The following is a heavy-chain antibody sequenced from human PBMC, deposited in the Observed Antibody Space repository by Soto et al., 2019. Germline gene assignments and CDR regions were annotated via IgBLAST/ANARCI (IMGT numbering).Heavy chain of an antibody. D-gene: IGHD3-16*01. CDR1: GAPISAGHW. V-gene: IGHV4-4*02. CDR3: ARDRGTTMTGDAFDV. Sequence: QVHLQESGPGLVKPSGTLSLTCTVSGAPISAGHWWSWVRQSPGKGLEWIGEIYQTGTTDYNPSLKSRVFISVDNSKNQFSLNLRSVTAADTALYYCARDRGTTMTGDAFDVWGRGTMVTVSS. CDR2: IYQTGTT. J-gene: IGHJ3*01.